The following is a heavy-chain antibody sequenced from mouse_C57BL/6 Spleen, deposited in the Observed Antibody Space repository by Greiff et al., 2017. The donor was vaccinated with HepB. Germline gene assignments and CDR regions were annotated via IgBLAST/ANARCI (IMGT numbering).Heavy chain of an antibody. CDR1: GYTFTSYW. V-gene: IGHV1-52*01. CDR2: IDPSDSET. D-gene: IGHD1-1*01. Sequence: QVQLQQPGAELVRPGSSVKLSCKASGYTFTSYWMHWVKQRPIQGLEWIGNIDPSDSETHYNQKFKDKATLTVDKSSSTAYMQLSSLTSEDSAVYYCARLGITTVVESYWYFDVWGTGTTVTVSS. CDR3: ARLGITTVVESYWYFDV. J-gene: IGHJ1*03.